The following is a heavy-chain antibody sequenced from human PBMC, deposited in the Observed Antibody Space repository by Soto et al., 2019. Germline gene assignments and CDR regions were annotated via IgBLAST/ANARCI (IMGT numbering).Heavy chain of an antibody. V-gene: IGHV4-39*01. CDR2: IHYSGST. J-gene: IGHJ5*02. D-gene: IGHD3-10*01. Sequence: QLQLQESGPGLVKPSETLSLTCTVSGGSISRSSYYWGWIRQPPGKGLECIGSIHYSGSTYYNPSLKSRVPISVDTSQKQCSRKLSSVTAADTAVYYCASRAGGGILEPWFDPGGQGTLVTVSS. CDR3: ASRAGGGILEPWFDP. CDR1: GGSISRSSYY.